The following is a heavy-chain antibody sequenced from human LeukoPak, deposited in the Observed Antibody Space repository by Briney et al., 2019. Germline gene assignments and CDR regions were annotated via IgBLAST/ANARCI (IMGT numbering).Heavy chain of an antibody. CDR1: GITLSNYG. V-gene: IGHV3-23*01. D-gene: IGHD3-22*01. J-gene: IGHJ4*02. Sequence: GGSLRLSCAVSGITLSNYGMTWVRQAPGKGLEWVAGISERGGRTNYADSVKGRFAISRDNPKNTIYLQMNSLRAEDTAVYFCAKRGVVIRVILVGFHKEAYYFDSWGQGALVTVSS. CDR3: AKRGVVIRVILVGFHKEAYYFDS. CDR2: ISERGGRT.